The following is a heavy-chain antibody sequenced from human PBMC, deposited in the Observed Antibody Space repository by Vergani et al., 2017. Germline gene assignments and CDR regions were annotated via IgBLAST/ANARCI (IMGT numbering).Heavy chain of an antibody. D-gene: IGHD6-6*01. V-gene: IGHV4-61*01. CDR3: ARGQLVAARLGNWFDP. Sequence: QVQLQESGPGLVKPSETLSLTCTVSGGSVSSGSYYWSWIRQPPGKGLEWIGYIYYSGSTHYNPSLKSRVTISVDTSKNQFSLKLSSVTAADTAVYYCARGQLVAARLGNWFDPWGQGTLVTVSS. CDR2: IYYSGST. J-gene: IGHJ5*02. CDR1: GGSVSSGSYY.